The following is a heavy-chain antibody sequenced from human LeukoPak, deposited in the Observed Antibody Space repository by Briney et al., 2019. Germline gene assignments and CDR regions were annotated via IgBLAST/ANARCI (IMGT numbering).Heavy chain of an antibody. J-gene: IGHJ4*02. CDR3: ARTLAARDTSAYIDY. CDR1: GFTFSNHW. V-gene: IGHV3-7*01. CDR2: IKEDGSED. D-gene: IGHD3-22*01. Sequence: GGSLRLSCAASGFTFSNHWMTWVRQAPGKGLEWVANIKEDGSEDNYVDSVKGRFTISRDNARNSLYLQMNSLRDEDTAVYFCARTLAARDTSAYIDYWGQGTLVTVSS.